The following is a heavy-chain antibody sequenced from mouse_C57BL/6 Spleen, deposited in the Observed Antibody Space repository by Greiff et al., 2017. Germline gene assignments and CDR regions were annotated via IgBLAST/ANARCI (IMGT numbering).Heavy chain of an antibody. CDR1: GYTFTSYW. CDR2: IYPGSGST. D-gene: IGHD2-4*01. Sequence: QVQLKQPGAELVKPGASVKMSCKASGYTFTSYWITWVKQRPGQGLEWIGDIYPGSGSTNYNEKFKSKATLTVDTSSSTAYMQLSSLTSEDSAVYYCARSNYDYGGYYFDYWGQGTTRTVSS. J-gene: IGHJ2*01. CDR3: ARSNYDYGGYYFDY. V-gene: IGHV1-55*01.